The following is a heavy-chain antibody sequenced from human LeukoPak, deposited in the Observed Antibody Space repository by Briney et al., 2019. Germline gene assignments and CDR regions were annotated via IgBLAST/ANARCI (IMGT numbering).Heavy chain of an antibody. CDR3: AIMHPYYDGSGYWVQ. V-gene: IGHV3-23*01. CDR1: GFTFSSYA. CDR2: ISTSGAST. D-gene: IGHD3-22*01. Sequence: GGPLRLSCAASGFTFSSYAMSWVREAPRKGLEWVSGISTSGASTSNADSVKGRFTISRDNPRNTLYMQMNSLRAEDTALYYCAIMHPYYDGSGYWVQWGQGTLVTVSS. J-gene: IGHJ4*02.